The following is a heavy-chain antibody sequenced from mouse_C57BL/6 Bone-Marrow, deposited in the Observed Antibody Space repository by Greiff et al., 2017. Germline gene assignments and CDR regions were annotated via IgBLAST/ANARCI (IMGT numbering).Heavy chain of an antibody. J-gene: IGHJ2*01. CDR2: IDPEIGDT. V-gene: IGHV14-4*01. D-gene: IGHD2-3*01. CDR3: SSFDGSYFDF. CDR1: GFNIKDDY. Sequence: VRLQQSGAELVRPGASVKLSCTASGFNIKDDYIHWVKQRPEQGLEWIGWIDPEIGDTEYASKFQGKATITSDTSSNTAYLQLSSLTSEDTAVYYCSSFDGSYFDFWGQGTPLTVAS.